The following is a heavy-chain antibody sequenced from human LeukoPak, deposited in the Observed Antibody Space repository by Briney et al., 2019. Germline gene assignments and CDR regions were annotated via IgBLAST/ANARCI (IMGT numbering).Heavy chain of an antibody. CDR1: GSTFSSAW. CDR3: TTDSEGNWRHYFDY. D-gene: IGHD1-1*01. J-gene: IGHJ4*02. CDR2: IKSETDGGTT. V-gene: IGHV3-15*01. Sequence: GGSLRLSCAVSGSTFSSAWMSWVRQAPGKGLEWVGRIKSETDGGTTDYAAPVKGRFTISRDDSENTLYLQMNSLKTEDTAVYYCTTDSEGNWRHYFDYWSQGTLVTVSS.